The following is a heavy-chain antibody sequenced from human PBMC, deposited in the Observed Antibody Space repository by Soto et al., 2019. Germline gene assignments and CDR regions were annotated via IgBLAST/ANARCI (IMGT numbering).Heavy chain of an antibody. J-gene: IGHJ5*02. CDR2: IYYSGST. Sequence: SETLSLTCTVSGGSISSGNYYWSWIRQHPGKGLEWIGYIYYSGSTYYNPSLKSRVSMSVDTSKNHFSLQLTSVTAADTAVYYCARVRVCSSANCYTGPFDPWGQGTLVTVSS. D-gene: IGHD2-2*02. CDR1: GGSISSGNYY. V-gene: IGHV4-31*03. CDR3: ARVRVCSSANCYTGPFDP.